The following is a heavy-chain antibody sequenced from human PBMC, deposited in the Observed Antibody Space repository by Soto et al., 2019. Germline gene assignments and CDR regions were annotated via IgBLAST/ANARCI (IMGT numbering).Heavy chain of an antibody. D-gene: IGHD3-22*01. CDR1: GGSISSGGYY. CDR3: ARGAYYYDSSGYYHDY. V-gene: IGHV4-31*03. Sequence: SETLSLTCTVSGGSISSGGYYWSWIRQHPGKGLEWIGYIYYSGSTYYNPSLKSRVTISVDTSKNQFSLKLSSVTAADTAVYYCARGAYYYDSSGYYHDYWGQGTLVTVSS. CDR2: IYYSGST. J-gene: IGHJ4*02.